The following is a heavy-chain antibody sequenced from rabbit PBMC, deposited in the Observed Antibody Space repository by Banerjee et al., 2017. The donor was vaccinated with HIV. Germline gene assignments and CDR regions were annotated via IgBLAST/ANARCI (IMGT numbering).Heavy chain of an antibody. Sequence: QQQLEESGGGLVKPGGTLTLTCKASGIDFSSYYYMCWVRQAPGKGLEWVACIYAGSGGNIYYTNWAKGRFTISKTSSSTVTLQMTSLTAADTATYFCARYSSGWNYFNLWGPGTLVTVS. D-gene: IGHD4-1*01. CDR1: GIDFSSYYY. CDR2: IYAGSGGNI. J-gene: IGHJ4*01. V-gene: IGHV1S45*01. CDR3: ARYSSGWNYFNL.